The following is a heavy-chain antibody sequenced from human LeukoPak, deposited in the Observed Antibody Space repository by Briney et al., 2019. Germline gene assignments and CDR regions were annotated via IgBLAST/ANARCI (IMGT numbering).Heavy chain of an antibody. Sequence: ASVTVSCKPSGYTFSNYGISWVRQAPGQGLEWMGWISTYNGNTNYAQKFQGRVTMTTDTSTSTAYMELRSLRSDDTAVYYCARDNRAAADFDYWGQGTLVTVSS. J-gene: IGHJ4*02. D-gene: IGHD6-13*01. CDR2: ISTYNGNT. CDR3: ARDNRAAADFDY. V-gene: IGHV1-18*01. CDR1: GYTFSNYG.